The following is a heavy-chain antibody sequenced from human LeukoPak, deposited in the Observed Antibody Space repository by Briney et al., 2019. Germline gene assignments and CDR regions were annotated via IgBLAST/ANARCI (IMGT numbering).Heavy chain of an antibody. J-gene: IGHJ4*02. CDR2: ISYDGSNK. D-gene: IGHD3-10*01. Sequence: GRSLRLSCAASGFTFSSYAMHWVRQAPGKGLEWVAVISYDGSNKYYADSVKGRFTISRDNSKNTLYLQMNSLRAEDTAVYYCARLLLWFGELDYWGQGTLVTVSS. CDR3: ARLLLWFGELDY. V-gene: IGHV3-30-3*01. CDR1: GFTFSSYA.